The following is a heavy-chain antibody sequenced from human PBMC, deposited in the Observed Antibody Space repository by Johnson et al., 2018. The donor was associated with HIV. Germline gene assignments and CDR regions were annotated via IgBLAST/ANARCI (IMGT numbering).Heavy chain of an antibody. CDR2: TSYDGNNE. J-gene: IGHJ3*01. CDR3: ARPYSESIYAAFSL. Sequence: QVQLVESGGGVAQPGRSLRLSCAASGFTFRHYAMHWVRQAPGKGLEWVAVTSYDGNNEYYAESVKGRFTISRDNSRNTVFLQMNSLRAEDTAVYYCARPYSESIYAAFSLWGQGTMVTVSS. D-gene: IGHD2/OR15-2a*01. V-gene: IGHV3-30-3*01. CDR1: GFTFRHYA.